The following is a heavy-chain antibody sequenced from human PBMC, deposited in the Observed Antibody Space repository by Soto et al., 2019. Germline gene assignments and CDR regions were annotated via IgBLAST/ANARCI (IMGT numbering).Heavy chain of an antibody. D-gene: IGHD6-19*01. CDR1: GGSISDNW. Sequence: QVQLQESGPGLMQPSGTLSLTCAVSGGSISDNWWSWVRQPPGKGLEWIGEIYHTGNRHYNPSLEGRVTISVDKSKNHFSLNLNSVIAADTAVYYCARHIAVSGTRGFDYWGQGILVTVSS. V-gene: IGHV4-4*02. CDR3: ARHIAVSGTRGFDY. CDR2: IYHTGNR. J-gene: IGHJ4*02.